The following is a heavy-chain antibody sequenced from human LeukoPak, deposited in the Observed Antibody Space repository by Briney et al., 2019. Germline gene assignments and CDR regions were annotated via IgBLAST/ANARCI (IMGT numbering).Heavy chain of an antibody. D-gene: IGHD5-12*01. CDR3: ARSGGYHPLDY. Sequence: ASVKVSCKASGYTFTSYDINWVRRAPGQGLEWMGWMNANRGNTGYAQKFQGRVTMTRDTSTSTAYMEVSSLRSEDTAVYYCARSGGYHPLDYWGQGTLVTVSS. J-gene: IGHJ4*02. CDR2: MNANRGNT. V-gene: IGHV1-8*01. CDR1: GYTFTSYD.